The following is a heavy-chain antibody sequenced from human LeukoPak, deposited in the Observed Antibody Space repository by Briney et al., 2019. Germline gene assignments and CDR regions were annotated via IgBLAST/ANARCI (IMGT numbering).Heavy chain of an antibody. CDR1: GYTFTGYY. Sequence: ASVKVSCKASGYTFTGYYMHWVRQAPGQGLEWMGWINPNSGGTNYAQKFQGRVTMTRDTSISTAYMELSRLRSDDTAVYYCARDYCSSTSCYSAFDYWGQGTLVTVSS. J-gene: IGHJ4*02. CDR2: INPNSGGT. D-gene: IGHD2-2*02. CDR3: ARDYCSSTSCYSAFDY. V-gene: IGHV1-2*02.